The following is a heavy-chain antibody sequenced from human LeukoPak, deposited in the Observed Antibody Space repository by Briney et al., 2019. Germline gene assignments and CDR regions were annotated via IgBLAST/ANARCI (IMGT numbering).Heavy chain of an antibody. V-gene: IGHV1-2*02. J-gene: IGHJ4*02. CDR3: ARTLYIAAVPGGFDY. Sequence: GASVKVSCKASGYTFTGYYMHWVRQAPGQGLEWMGWINPNSGGTNYAQKFQGRVTMTRDTSTGTVYMELSSLRSDDTAVFYCARTLYIAAVPGGFDYWGQGTLVTVSS. D-gene: IGHD6-13*01. CDR1: GYTFTGYY. CDR2: INPNSGGT.